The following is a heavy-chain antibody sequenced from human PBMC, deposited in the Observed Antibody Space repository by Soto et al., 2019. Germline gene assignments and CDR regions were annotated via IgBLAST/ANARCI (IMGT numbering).Heavy chain of an antibody. CDR1: GYTFTSYA. CDR3: ARVQPGTVSFDY. Sequence: ASVKVSCKASGYTFTSYAMHWVRQAPGQRLEWMRWINAGNDNTMYSQKFQDRVTITRDKSASTDYMELSSLRSEDTAVYYCARVQPGTVSFDYWGQGTLVTVSS. CDR2: INAGNDNT. J-gene: IGHJ4*02. V-gene: IGHV1-3*01. D-gene: IGHD2-2*01.